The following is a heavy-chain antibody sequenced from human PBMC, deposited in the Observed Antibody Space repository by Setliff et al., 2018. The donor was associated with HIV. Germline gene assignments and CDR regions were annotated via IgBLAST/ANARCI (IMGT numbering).Heavy chain of an antibody. V-gene: IGHV4-39*01. J-gene: IGHJ6*03. CDR2: IYYTGQT. CDR3: ARHGAFYYYYYMDV. CDR1: GGSITTNNYY. Sequence: SETLSLTCTVTGGSITTNNYYWGWIRQPPGKGLEWIGTIYYTGQTFYDPSLKSQVTTSVDTSKNQFSLNLSPVTAADTAVYYCARHGAFYYYYYMDVWGKGTTVTVSS.